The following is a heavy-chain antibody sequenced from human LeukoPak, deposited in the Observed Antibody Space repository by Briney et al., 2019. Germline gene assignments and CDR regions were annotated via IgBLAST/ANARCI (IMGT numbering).Heavy chain of an antibody. CDR2: ISAYNGNT. CDR3: ARARAGQDAFDI. V-gene: IGHV1-18*01. CDR1: GHTFTSYG. J-gene: IGHJ3*02. Sequence: ASVKVSCKASGHTFTSYGISWVRQAPGQGLEWMGWISAYNGNTNYAQKLQGRVTMTTDTSTSTAYMELRSLRSDDTAVYYCARARAGQDAFDIWGQGTMVTVSS. D-gene: IGHD6-19*01.